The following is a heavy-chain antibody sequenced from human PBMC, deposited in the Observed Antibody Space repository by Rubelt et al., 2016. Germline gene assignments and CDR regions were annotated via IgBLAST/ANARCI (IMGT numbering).Heavy chain of an antibody. J-gene: IGHJ3*01. Sequence: GKGLEWIGYIYYSGSTYYNPSLKSRVTISVDTSKNQFSLKLSSVTAADTAVYYCARSRGWYGSSGAFDVWGQGRMVTASS. CDR3: ARSRGWYGSSGAFDV. D-gene: IGHD6-19*01. CDR2: IYYSGST. V-gene: IGHV4-31*02.